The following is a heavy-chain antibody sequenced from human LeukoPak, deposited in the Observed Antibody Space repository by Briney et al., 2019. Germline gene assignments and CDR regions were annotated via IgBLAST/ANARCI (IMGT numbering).Heavy chain of an antibody. CDR1: GFTFSSYW. V-gene: IGHV3-7*02. CDR3: ARRYCSGTSCTLDF. Sequence: GGSLRLSCAASGFTFSSYWMSWVRQAPGKGLEWVANIKQDGSEKYYVDSVKGRFTISRDNAKNSLYLQMNSLRAEDTAVYYCARRYCSGTSCTLDFWGQGALVTVSS. J-gene: IGHJ4*02. CDR2: IKQDGSEK. D-gene: IGHD2-2*01.